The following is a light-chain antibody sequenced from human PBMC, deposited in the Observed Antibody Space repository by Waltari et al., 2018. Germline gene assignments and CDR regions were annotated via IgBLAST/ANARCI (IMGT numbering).Light chain of an antibody. CDR1: QGISSY. V-gene: IGKV1-8*01. CDR2: AAS. J-gene: IGKJ4*01. Sequence: AIRLTQSPSSFSASTGDRVTITCRASQGISSYLAWYQQKPGKAPKLLIYAASTLHSGVPSRFSGSGSGTDFTLPISCLQSEDFATYYCQQYYSYPLTFGGGTKVEIK. CDR3: QQYYSYPLT.